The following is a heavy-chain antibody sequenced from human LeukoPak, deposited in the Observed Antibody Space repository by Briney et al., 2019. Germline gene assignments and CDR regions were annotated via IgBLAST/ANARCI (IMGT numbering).Heavy chain of an antibody. CDR2: INTNTGNP. V-gene: IGHV7-4-1*02. J-gene: IGHJ3*02. CDR1: GYTFTSYA. D-gene: IGHD6-19*01. CDR3: ARETVAGTNDAFDI. Sequence: ASVKVSCKASGYTFTSYAMNWVRQAPGQGLEWMGWINTNTGNPTYAQGFTGRFVFSLDTSVSTAYLQISSLKAEDTAVYYCARETVAGTNDAFDIWGQGTMATVSS.